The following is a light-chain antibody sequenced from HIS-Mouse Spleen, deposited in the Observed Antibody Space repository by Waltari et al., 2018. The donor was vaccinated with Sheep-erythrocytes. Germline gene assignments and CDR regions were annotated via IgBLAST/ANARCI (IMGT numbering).Light chain of an antibody. J-gene: IGLJ2*01. Sequence: QSALTQPASVSGSPGQSVTISCTGTSSDVGGYNYVSWYQQYPGKAPKLMIYDVSKRPSGVPDRFSGSKSGNTASLTISGLQAEDEADYYCSSYTSSSSVVFGGGTKLTVL. CDR1: SSDVGGYNY. CDR2: DVS. CDR3: SSYTSSSSVV. V-gene: IGLV2-14*01.